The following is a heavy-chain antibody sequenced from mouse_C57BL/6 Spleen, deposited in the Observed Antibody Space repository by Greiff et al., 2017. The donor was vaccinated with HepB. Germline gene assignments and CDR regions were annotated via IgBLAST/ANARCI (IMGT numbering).Heavy chain of an antibody. CDR3: ARSDYERFAY. D-gene: IGHD2-4*01. J-gene: IGHJ3*01. V-gene: IGHV1-61*01. Sequence: QVQLQQPGAELVRPGSSVKLSCKASGYTFTSYWMDWVKQRPGQGLEWIGNIYPSDSETHYNQKFKDKATLTVDKSSSTAYMQLSSLASEDSAVYNCARSDYERFAYWGQGTLVTVSA. CDR2: IYPSDSET. CDR1: GYTFTSYW.